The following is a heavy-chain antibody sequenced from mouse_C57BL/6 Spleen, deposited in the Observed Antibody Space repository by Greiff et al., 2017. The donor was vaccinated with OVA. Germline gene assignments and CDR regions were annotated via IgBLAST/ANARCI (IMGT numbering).Heavy chain of an antibody. V-gene: IGHV1-82*01. Sequence: QVQLQQSGPELVKPGASVKISCKASGYAFSSSWMNWVKQRPGKGLEWIGRIYPGDGDTNYNGKFKGKATLTADKSSSTAYMQLSSLTSEDSAVYFCARAIYYDYDVHLAYWGQGTLVTVSA. CDR2: IYPGDGDT. J-gene: IGHJ3*01. CDR3: ARAIYYDYDVHLAY. D-gene: IGHD2-4*01. CDR1: GYAFSSSW.